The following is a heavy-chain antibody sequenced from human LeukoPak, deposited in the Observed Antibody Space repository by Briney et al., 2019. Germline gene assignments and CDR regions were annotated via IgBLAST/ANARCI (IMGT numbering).Heavy chain of an antibody. Sequence: GGSLRLSCTASGFTFSSYWMSWVRQAPGKGLEWVANIKQDGSEKYYVDSVKGRFTISRDNAKNSLYLQMNSLRAEDTAVYYCARLTVAGTLDYWGQGTLVTVSS. V-gene: IGHV3-7*01. J-gene: IGHJ4*02. CDR2: IKQDGSEK. D-gene: IGHD6-19*01. CDR3: ARLTVAGTLDY. CDR1: GFTFSSYW.